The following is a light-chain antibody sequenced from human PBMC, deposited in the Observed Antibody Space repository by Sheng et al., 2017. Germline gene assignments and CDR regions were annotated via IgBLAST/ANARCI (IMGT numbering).Light chain of an antibody. CDR3: QHNA. Sequence: IRITQSPSSLSASTGDRVTITCRASQNISGWLAWYQHKRGRAPNLLIYKASNLQNGVPSRFSGSGSGTDFTLTINSLQPEDFATYYCQHNAFGQGTKLEI. CDR2: KAS. CDR1: QNISGW. J-gene: IGKJ2*01. V-gene: IGKV1-5*03.